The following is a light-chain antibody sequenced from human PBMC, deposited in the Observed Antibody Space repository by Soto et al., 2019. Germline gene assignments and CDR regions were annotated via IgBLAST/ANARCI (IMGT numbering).Light chain of an antibody. Sequence: EILMTQSPLSLPVTPGDPASISCRSSQSLLHSNGYNYLDWYLQKPGQAPQVLIYFGSNPASGVPDRFSGSGSGTYFTLPISSVEAKDVGIYYCMQAIHPPYTFGRGTKLEIK. CDR3: MQAIHPPYT. CDR1: QSLLHSNGYNY. V-gene: IGKV2-28*01. J-gene: IGKJ2*01. CDR2: FGS.